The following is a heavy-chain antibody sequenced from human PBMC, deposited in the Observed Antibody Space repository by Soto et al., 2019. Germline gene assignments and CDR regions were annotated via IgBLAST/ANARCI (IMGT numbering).Heavy chain of an antibody. Sequence: GGSLRLSSVVSGISFSTYRMHWVRQAPGKGLVWVSHIKSDGTVTHYTDSVRGRFIISRDNAKNTLFLQMNSLRAEDTAVYYCARENYDFWSGYYLDYWGQGTLVTVSS. CDR1: GISFSTYR. CDR3: ARENYDFWSGYYLDY. J-gene: IGHJ4*02. V-gene: IGHV3-74*01. D-gene: IGHD3-3*01. CDR2: IKSDGTVT.